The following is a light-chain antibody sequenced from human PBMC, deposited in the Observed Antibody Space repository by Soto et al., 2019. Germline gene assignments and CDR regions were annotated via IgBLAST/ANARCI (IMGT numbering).Light chain of an antibody. CDR2: GTS. V-gene: IGKV3-20*01. CDR1: QSISSSY. J-gene: IGKJ2*01. Sequence: EIVLTQSPGTLSLSPGERVTLSCRASQSISSSYLAWHQQKPGQAPRLLIYGTSSRAAGIPDRFSGSGSGTDFTLTISRLEPEDFAVYYCQQYTSSPRGYTFGQGTKLEMK. CDR3: QQYTSSPRGYT.